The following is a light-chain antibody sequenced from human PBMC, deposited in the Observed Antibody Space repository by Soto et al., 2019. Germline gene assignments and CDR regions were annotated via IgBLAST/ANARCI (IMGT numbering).Light chain of an antibody. CDR3: QQYSSSPRVT. CDR2: GAS. CDR1: QTVSSSS. Sequence: ELLLSGSPGTLAFAPCVRGTLSSRASQTVSSSSLAWYQPTPGQAPRLLXFGASTRADGFPDRFSGSGSGTDLTLTISRLEPADFAVYDCQQYSSSPRVTFGQGTRLEIK. V-gene: IGKV3-20*01. J-gene: IGKJ5*01.